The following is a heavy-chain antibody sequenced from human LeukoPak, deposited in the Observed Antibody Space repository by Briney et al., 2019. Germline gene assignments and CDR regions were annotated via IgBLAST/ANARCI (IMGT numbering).Heavy chain of an antibody. J-gene: IGHJ4*02. CDR2: IYSGGST. D-gene: IGHD6-13*01. V-gene: IGHV3-53*01. CDR3: ARGGSSWYFLGY. Sequence: GGSLRLSCAASGFTFSSYSINWVRQAPGKGLEWVSVIYSGGSTYYADSVKGRFTISRDNSKNTLYLQMNSLRAEDTAVYYCARGGSSWYFLGYWGQGTLVTVSS. CDR1: GFTFSSYS.